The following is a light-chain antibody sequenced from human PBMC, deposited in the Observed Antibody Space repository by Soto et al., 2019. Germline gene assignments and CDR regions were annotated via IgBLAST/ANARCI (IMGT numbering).Light chain of an antibody. CDR3: QQRSNWPSIT. V-gene: IGKV3-11*01. J-gene: IGKJ5*01. CDR2: DAS. Sequence: EIVFTHSPATLSFSPVERATLSCRASQSVSNYLAWYQQKPGQAPRLLIYDASNRATGIPARFSGSGSGTDFTLTISSLEPEDFAVYYCQQRSNWPSITFGQGTRLEIK. CDR1: QSVSNY.